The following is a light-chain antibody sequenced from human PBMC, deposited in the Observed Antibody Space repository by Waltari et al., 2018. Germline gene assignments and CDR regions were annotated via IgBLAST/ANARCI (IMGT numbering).Light chain of an antibody. J-gene: IGKJ1*01. V-gene: IGKV1-5*03. CDR1: QSISSW. CDR2: KAS. Sequence: DIQMTQSPSTLSASVGDRDTITCRASQSISSWLAWYQQKPGKAPTLLIYKASSLESGVRSRFSGSGSGTEFTLTISSLQPDDFATYYCQQYNSYWTFGQGTKVEIK. CDR3: QQYNSYWT.